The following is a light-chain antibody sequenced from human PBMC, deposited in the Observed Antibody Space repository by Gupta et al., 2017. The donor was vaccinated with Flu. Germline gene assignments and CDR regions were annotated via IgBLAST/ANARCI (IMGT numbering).Light chain of an antibody. CDR1: SSNY. CDR2: RAS. J-gene: IGKJ2*01. CDR3: QQYGSSAKA. V-gene: IGKV3-20*01. Sequence: SSNYLAWYQQKPGQAPRLLISRASTRATGIPDRFSGSGSGTDFTLTISSLEPEDFAVYYCQQYGSSAKAFAQGTTLDIK.